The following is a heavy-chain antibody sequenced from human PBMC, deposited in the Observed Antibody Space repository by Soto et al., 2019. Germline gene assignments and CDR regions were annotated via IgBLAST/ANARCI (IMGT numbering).Heavy chain of an antibody. CDR1: GFTFSSYA. CDR2: ISYDGSKK. V-gene: IGHV3-30-3*01. D-gene: IGHD1-7*01. Sequence: QVQLVESGGGVVQPGRSLRLSCAASGFTFSSYAMHWVRQAPGKGLEWVAVISYDGSKKYYADSVKGRFTISRDSSKNTLYLQMNSLRAEDTAVYYCASDLRELRLYWGQGTLVTVSS. CDR3: ASDLRELRLY. J-gene: IGHJ4*02.